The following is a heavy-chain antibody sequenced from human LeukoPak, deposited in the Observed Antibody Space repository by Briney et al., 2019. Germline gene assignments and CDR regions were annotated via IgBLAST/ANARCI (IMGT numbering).Heavy chain of an antibody. CDR1: GDSVSSNSVT. J-gene: IGHJ5*02. CDR3: ARRLTQYDCFDP. Sequence: SQTLSLTCAISGDSVSSNSVTWNWIRQSPSRGLEWLGRTYYRSTWYNDYAVSVRGRITVNPDTSKNQFSLHLNPVPPEDTAVYYCARRLTQYDCFDPWGQGILVTVSS. CDR2: TYYRSTWYN. D-gene: IGHD2-2*01. V-gene: IGHV6-1*01.